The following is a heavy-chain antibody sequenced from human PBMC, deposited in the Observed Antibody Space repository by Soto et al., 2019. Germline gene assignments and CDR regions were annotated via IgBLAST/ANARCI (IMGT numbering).Heavy chain of an antibody. V-gene: IGHV1-3*01. J-gene: IGHJ4*02. CDR2: INAGNGNT. D-gene: IGHD5-12*01. CDR1: GYTFTSYV. Sequence: ALVKVSCKASGYTFTSYVIHWVRQAPGQRLEWMGWINAGNGNTRYSQKFQGRVTFTGDTYASTAYMELSSLRSEDTSVYYCARWLSWSLDYWGQGTLVTVSS. CDR3: ARWLSWSLDY.